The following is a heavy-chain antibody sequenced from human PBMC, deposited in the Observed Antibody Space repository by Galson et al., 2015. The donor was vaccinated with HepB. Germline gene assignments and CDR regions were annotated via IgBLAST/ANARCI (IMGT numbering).Heavy chain of an antibody. J-gene: IGHJ4*02. V-gene: IGHV3-48*01. CDR1: GFTFSSYS. CDR3: ARDPHSAVTTSYFDY. D-gene: IGHD4-17*01. CDR2: ISSSSTI. Sequence: SLRLSCAASGFTFSSYSMNWVRQAPGKGLEWVSYISSSSTIYYADSVKGRFTISRDNAKNSLYLQMNSLRAEDTAVYYCARDPHSAVTTSYFDYWGQGTLVTVSS.